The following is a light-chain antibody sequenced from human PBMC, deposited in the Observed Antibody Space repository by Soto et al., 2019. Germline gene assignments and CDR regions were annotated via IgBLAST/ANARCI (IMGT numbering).Light chain of an antibody. V-gene: IGKV4-1*01. CDR3: QQYYSSRT. Sequence: DIVMTQSPDSLAVSLGERATINCKSSQSVLHSSNNKNYLAWYQQKPRQPPKLLIYWASTRESGVPDRFSGSGSGTDFTLTISGLQAEDVAVYYCQQYYSSRTFGQGTKVEIK. CDR1: QSVLHSSNNKNY. CDR2: WAS. J-gene: IGKJ1*01.